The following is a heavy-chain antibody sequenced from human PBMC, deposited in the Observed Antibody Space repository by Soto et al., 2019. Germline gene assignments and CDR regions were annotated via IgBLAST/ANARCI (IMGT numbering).Heavy chain of an antibody. V-gene: IGHV3-23*01. J-gene: IGHJ4*02. CDR3: AKPGYSSSWYRNFDY. D-gene: IGHD6-13*01. CDR2: ISGSGGTT. CDR1: GFTFKDYG. Sequence: GGSLRLSCGASGFTFKDYGMTWVRQAPGKGLECVSGISGSGGTTYYADSVKGRFTISRDNSKNILYLQMNSLRAEDTAVYYCAKPGYSSSWYRNFDYWGQGALVTSPQ.